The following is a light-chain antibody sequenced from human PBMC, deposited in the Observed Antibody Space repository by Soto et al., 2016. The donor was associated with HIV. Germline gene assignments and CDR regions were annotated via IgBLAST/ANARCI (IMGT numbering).Light chain of an antibody. V-gene: IGKV1-33*01. CDR3: QQYDSVPPT. CDR2: DAS. Sequence: IQMTQSPSSLSASVGDRVTITCRASQGIRNDLGWYQQKPGKAPNLLIYDASILETGVPSRFSGSGSVTDFTFTISSLQPEDIATYYCQQYDSVPPTFGPGTKVDVK. CDR1: QGIRND. J-gene: IGKJ3*01.